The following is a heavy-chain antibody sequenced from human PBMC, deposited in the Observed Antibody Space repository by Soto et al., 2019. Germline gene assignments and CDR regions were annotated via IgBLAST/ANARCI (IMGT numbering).Heavy chain of an antibody. V-gene: IGHV4-31*03. CDR2: IYFSGTT. J-gene: IGHJ5*02. CDR3: ATDRGGGSWFDP. Sequence: SETLSLTCTVSGVSISSGGYYWSWIRQLPGKGLEWIGYIYFSGTTYYNPSLRSRLTISFDTSKNQFSLKLSSVTAADTAVYYCATDRGGGSWFDPWGKGALVTVSS. D-gene: IGHD3-16*01. CDR1: GVSISSGGYY.